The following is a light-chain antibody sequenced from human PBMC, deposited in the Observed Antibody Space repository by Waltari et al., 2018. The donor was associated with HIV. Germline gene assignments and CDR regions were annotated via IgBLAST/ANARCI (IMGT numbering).Light chain of an antibody. CDR1: SSDVGAYDY. Sequence: QSALTQPASVSGSPGQSITISCTGTSSDVGAYDYVSWYQQHPGNAPKPLMYECNNLPSGVSDRFSVSNSGDTASLTISGLHVEDEADYYCRSFANTNHVLFGGGTKLTVL. CDR3: RSFANTNHVL. CDR2: ECN. J-gene: IGLJ3*02. V-gene: IGLV2-14*01.